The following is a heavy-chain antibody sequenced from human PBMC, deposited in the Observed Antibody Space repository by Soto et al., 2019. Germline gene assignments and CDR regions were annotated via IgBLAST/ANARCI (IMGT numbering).Heavy chain of an antibody. Sequence: ASVKAFWKVSGYALGEGSMQWVRQSPAKGLEWLGGFDPENDETSYAQTFQGRVRLTEDTSTDTAYLELSSLRSEETAIYYCAIAAYCTGATCYSDYNWFDPWGQGTLVTVSS. V-gene: IGHV1-24*01. D-gene: IGHD2-8*02. CDR1: GYALGEGS. J-gene: IGHJ5*02. CDR2: FDPENDET. CDR3: AIAAYCTGATCYSDYNWFDP.